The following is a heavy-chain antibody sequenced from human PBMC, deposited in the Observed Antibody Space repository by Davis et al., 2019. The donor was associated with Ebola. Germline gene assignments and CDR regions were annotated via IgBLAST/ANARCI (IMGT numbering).Heavy chain of an antibody. Sequence: SETLSLTCTVSGGSISGGDNFWSWIRQPPGKGLEWIGHIYHSGNAYYSPSLKSRVTISVDTSKNQFSLKLRSVTAADTAVYYCARLHWKYVGWFDPWGQGTLVTVSS. CDR2: IYHSGNA. D-gene: IGHD1-7*01. CDR3: ARLHWKYVGWFDP. V-gene: IGHV4-30-4*01. J-gene: IGHJ5*02. CDR1: GGSISGGDNF.